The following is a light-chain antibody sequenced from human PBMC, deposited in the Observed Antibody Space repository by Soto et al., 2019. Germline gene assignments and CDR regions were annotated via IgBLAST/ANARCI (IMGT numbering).Light chain of an antibody. CDR1: QSVSSTF. CDR2: GGS. J-gene: IGKJ2*01. CDR3: QRYNDSPPGYT. V-gene: IGKV3-20*01. Sequence: EIVLTQSPGTLSLSPGERATLSCRASQSVSSTFLAWYQQKPGQAPRLLIYGGSSRATGIPDRISGSGSGTDFTLTISRLEPEDFAVYFCQRYNDSPPGYTFGQGTKLEIK.